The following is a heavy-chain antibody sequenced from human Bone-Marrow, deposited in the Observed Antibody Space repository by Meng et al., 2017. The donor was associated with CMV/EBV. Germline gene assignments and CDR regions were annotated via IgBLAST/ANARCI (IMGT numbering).Heavy chain of an antibody. V-gene: IGHV1-69*05. CDR2: IIPIFGTA. CDR1: GYTFTRYG. D-gene: IGHD6-19*01. J-gene: IGHJ4*02. CDR3: ARLDTSIAVAGTGGGY. Sequence: SVKVSCKSSGYTFTRYGISWVRQAPGQGLEWMGGIIPIFGTAKYAQKFQGRVTITTDESTSTAYMELSSLRSEDTAVYYCARLDTSIAVAGTGGGYWGQGTLVTVSS.